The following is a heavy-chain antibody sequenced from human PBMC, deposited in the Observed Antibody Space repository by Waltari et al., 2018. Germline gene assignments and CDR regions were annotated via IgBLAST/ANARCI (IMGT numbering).Heavy chain of an antibody. D-gene: IGHD6-6*01. CDR1: GYSISSGYY. J-gene: IGHJ4*02. CDR2: IYHSGNT. CDR3: ARHRAGVIAAPDY. V-gene: IGHV4-38-2*01. Sequence: QVQLQESGPGLVKPSETLSLTCAVSGYSISSGYYWGWIRQPPGKGLEWIGSIYHSGNTYYNPSLKSRVTISVDTSKNQFSLKLSSVTAADTAVYYCARHRAGVIAAPDYWGQGTLVTVSS.